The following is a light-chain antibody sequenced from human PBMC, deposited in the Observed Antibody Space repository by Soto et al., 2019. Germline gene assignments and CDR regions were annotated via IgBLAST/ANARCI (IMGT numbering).Light chain of an antibody. Sequence: EIVMTQSPATLSVSPGERATLSFRASQSVSSNLAWYQQKPGQAPRLLIYGASTRATGIPARFSGSWSGTEFTLTSSSVQSEDFAVYYCQQYNNWPPYTFGQGTKLEIK. CDR2: GAS. CDR1: QSVSSN. V-gene: IGKV3-15*01. CDR3: QQYNNWPPYT. J-gene: IGKJ2*01.